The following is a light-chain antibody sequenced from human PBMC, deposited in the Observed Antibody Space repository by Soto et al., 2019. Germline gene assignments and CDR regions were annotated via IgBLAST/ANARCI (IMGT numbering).Light chain of an antibody. V-gene: IGKV3-15*01. CDR1: QSVSSN. Sequence: EIVITQSPSTLSLYPWEIATLSCRASQSVSSNLAWYQQKPGQAPRLLIYGASTRATGLPARFSGSGSGTEFTLIISSLQSEDSAVYYCQQYDNWPITFGQGTRLEIK. CDR3: QQYDNWPIT. CDR2: GAS. J-gene: IGKJ5*01.